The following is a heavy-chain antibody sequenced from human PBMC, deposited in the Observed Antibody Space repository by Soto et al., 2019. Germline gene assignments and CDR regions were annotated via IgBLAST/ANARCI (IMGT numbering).Heavy chain of an antibody. J-gene: IGHJ4*02. CDR2: INAGNGNT. CDR1: GYTFTSYA. Sequence: QVQLVQSGAEVKKPGASVKVSCKASGYTFTSYAMHWVRQAPGQRLEWMGWINAGNGNTKYSQKFQGRVTITRDTSASTAYMELSSLRSEATAVYYCARDPSRWSPIFDYWGQGTLVTVSS. CDR3: ARDPSRWSPIFDY. D-gene: IGHD6-13*01. V-gene: IGHV1-3*01.